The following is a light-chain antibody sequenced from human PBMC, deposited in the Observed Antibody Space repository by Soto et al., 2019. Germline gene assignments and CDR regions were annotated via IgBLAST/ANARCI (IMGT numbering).Light chain of an antibody. CDR3: TSYTTSSTLV. CDR2: EVS. V-gene: IGLV2-14*01. CDR1: SSDVGGYNY. Sequence: QSALTQPASVSGSPGQSITISCTGTSSDVGGYNYVSLYQQYPGKAPKLMIYEVSNRPSGVSNRFSGSKSGNTASLTISGLQAEDEADYYCTSYTTSSTLVFGGGTKLTVL. J-gene: IGLJ3*02.